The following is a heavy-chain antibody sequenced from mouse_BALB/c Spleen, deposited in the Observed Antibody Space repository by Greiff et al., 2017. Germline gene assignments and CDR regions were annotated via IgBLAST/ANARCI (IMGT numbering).Heavy chain of an antibody. V-gene: IGHV5-12-1*01. J-gene: IGHJ1*01. CDR1: GFAFSSYD. CDR2: ISSGGGST. Sequence: EVMLVESGGGLVKPGGSLKLSCAASGFAFSSYDMSWVRQTPEKRLEWVAYISSGGGSTYYPDTVKGRFTISRDNAKNTLYLQMSSLKSDDTAMYYCARQDYYGSSYYWYFDVWGAGTTVTVSS. CDR3: ARQDYYGSSYYWYFDV. D-gene: IGHD1-1*01.